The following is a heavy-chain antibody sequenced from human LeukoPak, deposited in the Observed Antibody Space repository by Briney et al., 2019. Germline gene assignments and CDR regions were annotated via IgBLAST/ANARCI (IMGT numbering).Heavy chain of an antibody. D-gene: IGHD3-16*01. CDR2: ISSSSSYI. J-gene: IGHJ4*02. CDR1: GFTFSSYS. Sequence: AGGSLRLSCAASGFTFSSYSMNWVRQAPGKGLEWVSSISSSSSYIYYADSVKGRFTISRDNAKNSLYLQMNSLRAEDTAVYYCARDGSYGGLLDYWGQGTLVTVSS. CDR3: ARDGSYGGLLDY. V-gene: IGHV3-21*01.